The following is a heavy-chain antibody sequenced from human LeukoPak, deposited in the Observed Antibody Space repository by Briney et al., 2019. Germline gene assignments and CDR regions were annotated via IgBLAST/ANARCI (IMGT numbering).Heavy chain of an antibody. D-gene: IGHD6-13*01. CDR2: IYTSGST. CDR1: GGSISSGSYY. CDR3: ARVARSMSSSSDDS. J-gene: IGHJ5*01. V-gene: IGHV4-61*02. Sequence: PSQTVSLTCTVSGGSISSGSYYWNWIRQPAGKGLEWIGRIYTSGSTNYNPSLKSRVTISVDTSKNQFSLKLNSVTAADTTVYYCARVARSMSSSSDDSWGQGTLVTVSS.